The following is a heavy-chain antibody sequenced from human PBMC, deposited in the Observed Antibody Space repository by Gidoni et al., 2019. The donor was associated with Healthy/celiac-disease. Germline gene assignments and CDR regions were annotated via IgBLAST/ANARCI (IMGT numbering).Heavy chain of an antibody. V-gene: IGHV4-61*02. CDR1: GGSISSGSYY. CDR2: IYPSGST. CDR3: ARSETWPGYMDV. Sequence: QVQLQESGPGLVKPSQTLSLTCTVSGGSISSGSYYWSWIRQPAGKGLEWIGRIYPSGSTNYNPSLKSRVTISVDTSKNQFSLKLSSVTAADTAVYYCARSETWPGYMDVWGKGTTVTVSS. J-gene: IGHJ6*03.